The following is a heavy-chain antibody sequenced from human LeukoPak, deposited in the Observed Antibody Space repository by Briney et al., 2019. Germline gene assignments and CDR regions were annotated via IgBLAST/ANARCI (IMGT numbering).Heavy chain of an antibody. J-gene: IGHJ4*02. CDR3: ARDLSPLVRGVISDY. CDR1: GYTFTSYG. Sequence: ASVKVSCKASGYTFTSYGISWVRQAPGQGLEWMGWISAYNCNTNYAQKLQGRVTMTTDTSTSTAYMELRSLRSDDTAVYYCARDLSPLVRGVISDYXGQGTLVTVSS. V-gene: IGHV1-18*01. D-gene: IGHD3-10*01. CDR2: ISAYNCNT.